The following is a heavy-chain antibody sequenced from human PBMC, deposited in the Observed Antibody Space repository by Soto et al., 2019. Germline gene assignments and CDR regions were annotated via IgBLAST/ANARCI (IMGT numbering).Heavy chain of an antibody. CDR2: ISYDGSNK. CDR1: GFTFSSYG. J-gene: IGHJ4*02. D-gene: IGHD6-6*01. Sequence: QLGGSLRLSCAASGFTFSSYGMHWVRQAPGKGLEWVAVISYDGSNKYYADSVKGRFTISRDNSKNTLYLQMNSLRAEDTAVYYCAKAAYSSLLRLDYWGQGTLVTVSS. V-gene: IGHV3-30*18. CDR3: AKAAYSSLLRLDY.